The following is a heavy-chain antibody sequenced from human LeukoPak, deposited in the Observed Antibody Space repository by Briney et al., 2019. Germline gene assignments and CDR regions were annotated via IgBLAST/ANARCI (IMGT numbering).Heavy chain of an antibody. V-gene: IGHV3-21*04. Sequence: GGSLRLSCAASGFTFSSYSMNWVRQAPGKGLEWVSSISSSSSYIYYADSVKGRFTISRDNSKNTLYLQMNSLRAEDTAVYYCAKDGGATRTEYFQHWGQGTLVTVSS. CDR1: GFTFSSYS. J-gene: IGHJ1*01. D-gene: IGHD1-26*01. CDR3: AKDGGATRTEYFQH. CDR2: ISSSSSYI.